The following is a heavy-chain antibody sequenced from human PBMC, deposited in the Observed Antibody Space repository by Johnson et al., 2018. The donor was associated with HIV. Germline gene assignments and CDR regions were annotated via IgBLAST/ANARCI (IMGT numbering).Heavy chain of an antibody. CDR1: GFTFRNAW. J-gene: IGHJ3*02. D-gene: IGHD6-13*01. V-gene: IGHV3-15*01. Sequence: VQLVESGGGLVKPWGSLRLSCAVSGFTFRNAWVSLVRQAPGKGLEWVGRIKSKTDGGTTDYAEPVKGRLTISRDDSKNTLYLQMNSLKTGDTAVYNCNTDWYSRRWYGALDAFDIWGQGTMVTVSS. CDR3: NTDWYSRRWYGALDAFDI. CDR2: IKSKTDGGTT.